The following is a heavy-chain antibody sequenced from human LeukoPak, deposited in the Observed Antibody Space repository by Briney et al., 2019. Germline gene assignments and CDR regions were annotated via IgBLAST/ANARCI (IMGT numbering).Heavy chain of an antibody. CDR1: GGTFSSYA. Sequence: SVKVSCKASGGTFSSYAISWVRQAPGQGLEWMGGIIPIFGTANYAQKFQGRVTITADESTSTAYMELSSLRSEDTAVYYCARGEIVVVITNERYYHGMDVWGQGTTVTVSS. CDR2: IIPIFGTA. V-gene: IGHV1-69*13. CDR3: ARGEIVVVITNERYYHGMDV. D-gene: IGHD3-22*01. J-gene: IGHJ6*02.